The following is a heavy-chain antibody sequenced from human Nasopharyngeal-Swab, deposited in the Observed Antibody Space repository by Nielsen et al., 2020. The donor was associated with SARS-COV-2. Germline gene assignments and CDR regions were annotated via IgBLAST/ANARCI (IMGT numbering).Heavy chain of an antibody. CDR1: GFTVSSNY. J-gene: IGHJ4*02. D-gene: IGHD1-26*01. CDR2: IYSGGST. V-gene: IGHV3-53*04. CDR3: ASINATYSGSYLDY. Sequence: ETLSLTCAASGFTVSSNYMSWVRQAPGKGLEWVSVIYSGGSTYYADSVKGRFTISRHNSKNTLYLQMNSLRAEDTAVYYCASINATYSGSYLDYWGQGTLVTVSS.